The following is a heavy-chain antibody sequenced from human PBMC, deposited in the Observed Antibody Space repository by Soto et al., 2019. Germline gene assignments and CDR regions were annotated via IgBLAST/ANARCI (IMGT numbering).Heavy chain of an antibody. CDR2: IKSKTDGGTT. CDR3: TADTMVRGPF. Sequence: GGSLRLSCRASGFTFSNALMSWVRQAPGKGLEWVGRIKSKTDGGTTDYAAPVKGRFTISRDDSKNTLYLQMNSLKTEDTAVYYCTADTMVRGPFWGQGTLVIVAS. J-gene: IGHJ4*02. CDR1: GFTFSNAL. V-gene: IGHV3-15*01. D-gene: IGHD3-10*01.